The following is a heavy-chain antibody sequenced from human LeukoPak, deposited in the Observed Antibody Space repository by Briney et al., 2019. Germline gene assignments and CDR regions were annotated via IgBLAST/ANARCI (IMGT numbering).Heavy chain of an antibody. CDR1: GFTFTKYW. J-gene: IGHJ3*02. CDR3: AKATLGYSSGWYGDAFDI. D-gene: IGHD6-19*01. CDR2: ISYDGSNK. V-gene: IGHV3-30*18. Sequence: GGSLRLSCAASGFTFTKYWMTWVRQAPGKGLEWVAVISYDGSNKYYADSVKGRFTISRDNSKNTLYLQMNSLRAEDTAVYYCAKATLGYSSGWYGDAFDIWGQGTMVTVSS.